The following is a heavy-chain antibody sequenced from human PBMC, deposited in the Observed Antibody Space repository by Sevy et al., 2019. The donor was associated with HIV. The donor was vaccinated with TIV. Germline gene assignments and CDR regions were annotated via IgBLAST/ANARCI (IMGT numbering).Heavy chain of an antibody. CDR3: TRGARSLDY. Sequence: SQTLSLTCVISGDSVSSNRAAWSWIRQSPSRGLEWLGRTYYRSKWYTDYAVSVKSRITINPDTSKNQVSLQLNSVTPEDTAVYYCTRGARSLDYWGQGTLVTVSS. J-gene: IGHJ4*02. CDR2: TYYRSKWYT. CDR1: GDSVSSNRAA. V-gene: IGHV6-1*01.